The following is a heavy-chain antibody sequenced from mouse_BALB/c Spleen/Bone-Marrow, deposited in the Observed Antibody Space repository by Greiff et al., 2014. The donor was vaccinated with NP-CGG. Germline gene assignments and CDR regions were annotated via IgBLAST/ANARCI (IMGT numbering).Heavy chain of an antibody. CDR1: GFNIKDTY. CDR2: IDPANGNT. D-gene: IGHD1-2*01. Sequence: VQLQQSGAELVKPGASVKLSCTASGFNIKDTYMHWVKQRPEQGLEWIGRIDPANGNTKYDPKFQGKATITADTSSNTAYLQLSSLTSEDTAVYCCARYLYSYTATFDYWGQGTTLTVSS. V-gene: IGHV14-3*02. CDR3: ARYLYSYTATFDY. J-gene: IGHJ2*01.